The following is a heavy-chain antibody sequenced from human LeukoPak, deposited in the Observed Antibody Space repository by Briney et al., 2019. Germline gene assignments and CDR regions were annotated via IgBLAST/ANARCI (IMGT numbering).Heavy chain of an antibody. CDR1: GGTFSSYA. J-gene: IGHJ3*02. D-gene: IGHD3-22*01. CDR2: IIPIFGTA. CDR3: VPTYYYDSSGRNAFDI. Sequence: ASVKVSCKASGGTFSSYAISWVRQAPGQGLEWMGGIIPIFGTANYAQKFQGRVTITTDESTSTAYMELSSLRSEDTAVYYCVPTYYYDSSGRNAFDIWGQGTMVTVSS. V-gene: IGHV1-69*05.